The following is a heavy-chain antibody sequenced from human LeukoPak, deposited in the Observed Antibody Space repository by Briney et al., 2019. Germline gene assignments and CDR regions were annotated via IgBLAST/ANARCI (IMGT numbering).Heavy chain of an antibody. J-gene: IGHJ4*02. CDR2: ISGSGGST. Sequence: GGSLRLSCAASGFTLSDYAMTWVRQAPGKGLEWVSSISGSGGSTYYAGSVKGRFTMSRDNSQNTLHLQMNSLRAEDTAAYYCARGLTYYYDSDGYYWAFWGQGTLVTVSS. CDR3: ARGLTYYYDSDGYYWAF. D-gene: IGHD3-22*01. CDR1: GFTLSDYA. V-gene: IGHV3-23*01.